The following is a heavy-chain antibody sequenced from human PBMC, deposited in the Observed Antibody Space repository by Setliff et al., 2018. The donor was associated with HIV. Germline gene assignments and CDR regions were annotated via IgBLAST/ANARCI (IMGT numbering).Heavy chain of an antibody. Sequence: SETLSLTCAVSGSSISGSYYWAWIRQPPGKGLEWIANVYSDGRANYNPSLKGRVTISLDTSRTHFSLKVNSVTAADTAIYFCARGGPTVAYAVDVWGQGTTVTVSS. CDR1: GSSISGSYY. CDR3: ARGGPTVAYAVDV. CDR2: VYSDGRA. D-gene: IGHD4-17*01. J-gene: IGHJ6*02. V-gene: IGHV4-38-2*01.